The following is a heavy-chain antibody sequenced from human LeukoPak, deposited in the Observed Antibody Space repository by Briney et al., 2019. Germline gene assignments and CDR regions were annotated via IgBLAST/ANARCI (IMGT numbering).Heavy chain of an antibody. J-gene: IGHJ4*02. D-gene: IGHD6-13*01. V-gene: IGHV1-69*13. CDR3: ASTHSSIAAAGTFNY. CDR2: IIPIFGTA. Sequence: GASVKVSCKASGGTFSSYAISWVRQAPGQGLEWMGGIIPIFGTANYAQKFQGRVTITADESTSTVYMELSSLRSEDTAVYYCASTHSSIAAAGTFNYWGQGTLVTVSS. CDR1: GGTFSSYA.